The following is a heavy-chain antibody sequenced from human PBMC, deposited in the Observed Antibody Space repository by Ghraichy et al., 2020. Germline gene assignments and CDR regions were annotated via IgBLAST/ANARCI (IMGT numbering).Heavy chain of an antibody. V-gene: IGHV4-34*01. Sequence: SETLSLTCAVYGGSFSGYYWSWIRQPPGKGLEWIGEINHSGSTNYNPSLKSRVTISVDTSKNQFSLKLSSVTAADTAVYYCARGSGTGDWPFDYWGQGTLVTVSS. CDR3: ARGSGTGDWPFDY. D-gene: IGHD7-27*01. CDR1: GGSFSGYY. CDR2: INHSGST. J-gene: IGHJ4*02.